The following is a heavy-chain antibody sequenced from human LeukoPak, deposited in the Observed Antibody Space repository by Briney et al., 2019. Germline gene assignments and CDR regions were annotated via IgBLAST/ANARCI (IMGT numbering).Heavy chain of an antibody. CDR3: ATRLGDTMVRRT. D-gene: IGHD3-10*01. CDR1: GGSFSGNY. Sequence: SETLSLTCAVYGGSFSGNYWTWIRQPPGKGLEWIGEINRSGTANYNPSLKSRVTISVDKSKNQFSLKLSSVTAADTAVYYCATRLGDTMVRRTWGQGTLVTVSS. CDR2: INRSGTA. J-gene: IGHJ4*02. V-gene: IGHV4-34*01.